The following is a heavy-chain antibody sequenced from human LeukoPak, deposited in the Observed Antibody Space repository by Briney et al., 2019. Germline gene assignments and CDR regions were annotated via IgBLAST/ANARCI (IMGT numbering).Heavy chain of an antibody. Sequence: PGGSLRLSCAATGFTFDDYGMNWVRQAPGKGLEWVSGISWNAANRGYADSVKGRFTISRDSAKNSLYLQMNSLRAEDTALYYCARDKWGPAYWGQGTLVTVSS. J-gene: IGHJ4*02. D-gene: IGHD7-27*01. V-gene: IGHV3-20*04. CDR2: ISWNAANR. CDR3: ARDKWGPAY. CDR1: GFTFDDYG.